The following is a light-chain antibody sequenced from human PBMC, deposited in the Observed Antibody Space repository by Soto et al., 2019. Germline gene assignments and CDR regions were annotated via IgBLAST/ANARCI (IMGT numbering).Light chain of an antibody. CDR1: QSVSGNY. CDR2: GSS. V-gene: IGKV3-20*01. J-gene: IGKJ2*01. Sequence: EIVLTQSPGTLSLSPGERATLSCRASQSVSGNYLAWYQQKPRQSPRLLIYGSSDRATGIPDRVSGSGSGTDFTLTIIRVEPEDYAVYYCQQYGSSPAYTFGQGTKLEIK. CDR3: QQYGSSPAYT.